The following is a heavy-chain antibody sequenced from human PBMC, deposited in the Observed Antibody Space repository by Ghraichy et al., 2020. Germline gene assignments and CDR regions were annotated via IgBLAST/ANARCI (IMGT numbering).Heavy chain of an antibody. J-gene: IGHJ4*02. CDR1: GLTFSNYA. D-gene: IGHD6-19*01. V-gene: IGHV3-23*01. Sequence: SCAASGLTFSNYAMSWVRQAPGKGLEWVSAISSTGGSTYYADSVKGRFTISRDNSKNTLYLQLNSLRAEDTAVYYCAKAGAGATMAPFDYWGQGTLVTVSS. CDR2: ISSTGGST. CDR3: AKAGAGATMAPFDY.